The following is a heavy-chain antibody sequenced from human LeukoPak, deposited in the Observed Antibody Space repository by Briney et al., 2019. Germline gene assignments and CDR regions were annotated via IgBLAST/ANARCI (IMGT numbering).Heavy chain of an antibody. V-gene: IGHV4-38-2*01. CDR1: GYSISSGYY. CDR3: ARQNWNDGWFDP. D-gene: IGHD1-1*01. J-gene: IGHJ5*02. Sequence: PPETLSLTCAVSGYSISSGYYWSWIRQPPGKGLEWIGSIYHSGSTYYNPSLKSRVTISVDTSKNQTSLKLSSVTAADAAVYYCARQNWNDGWFDPWGQGTLVTASS. CDR2: IYHSGST.